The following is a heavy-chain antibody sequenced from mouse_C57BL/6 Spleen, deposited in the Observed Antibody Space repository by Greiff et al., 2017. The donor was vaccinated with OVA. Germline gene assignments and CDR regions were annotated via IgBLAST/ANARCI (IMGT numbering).Heavy chain of an antibody. CDR2: INPNNGGT. CDR1: GYTFTDYN. V-gene: IGHV1-18*01. Sequence: VQLQQSGPELVKPGASVKIPCKASGYTFTDYNMDWVKQSHGKSLEWIGDINPNNGGTIYNQKFKGKATLTVDKSSSTAYMELRSLTSEDTAVYYCAKGGYDYPYWYFDVWGTGTTVTVSS. J-gene: IGHJ1*03. D-gene: IGHD2-4*01. CDR3: AKGGYDYPYWYFDV.